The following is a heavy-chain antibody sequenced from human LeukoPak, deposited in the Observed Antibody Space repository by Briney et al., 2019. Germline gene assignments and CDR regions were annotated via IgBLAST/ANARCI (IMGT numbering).Heavy chain of an antibody. V-gene: IGHV4-34*01. J-gene: IGHJ4*02. CDR2: VNHRGDT. D-gene: IGHD6-19*01. CDR3: ARGRGIAVAGTRVRYFDY. Sequence: SETLSLTCAVYGGSFSAYYWSWIRQSPGKGLQWIAEVNHRGDTNYNPSVKGRVTISVDTSKNQFSLKLSSVTAADTAVYYCARGRGIAVAGTRVRYFDYWGQGTLVTVSS. CDR1: GGSFSAYY.